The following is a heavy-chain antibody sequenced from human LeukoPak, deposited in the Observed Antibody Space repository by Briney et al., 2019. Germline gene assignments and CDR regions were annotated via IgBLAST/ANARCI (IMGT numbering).Heavy chain of an antibody. V-gene: IGHV3-48*03. Sequence: PGGSLRLSCAASGFTFSSYEMNWVRQAPGKGLEWVSYISSSGSTIYYADSVKGRFTISRDNSKNTLYLQMNSLRADDTAVYYCAKDHGYIYTHAFDIWGQGTMVTVSS. D-gene: IGHD5-18*01. CDR2: ISSSGSTI. CDR1: GFTFSSYE. CDR3: AKDHGYIYTHAFDI. J-gene: IGHJ3*02.